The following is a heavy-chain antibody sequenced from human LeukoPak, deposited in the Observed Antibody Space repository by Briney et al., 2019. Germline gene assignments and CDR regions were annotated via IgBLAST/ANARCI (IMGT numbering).Heavy chain of an antibody. Sequence: PSETLSLTCAVYGGSFSCYYWSWIPQPPGKGLEWIGEINHSGSSNYNPSLKSRVTISVDTSKNQFSLKLSSMTAADTAVYYCARQDNTARYFDLWSRGTLVTVSS. CDR1: GGSFSCYY. J-gene: IGHJ2*01. CDR2: INHSGSS. V-gene: IGHV4-34*01. D-gene: IGHD1-14*01. CDR3: ARQDNTARYFDL.